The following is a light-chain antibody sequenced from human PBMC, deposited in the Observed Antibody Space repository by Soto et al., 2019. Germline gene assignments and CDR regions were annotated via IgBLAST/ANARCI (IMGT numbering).Light chain of an antibody. CDR2: GAS. CDR3: QQYGSSPPWT. J-gene: IGKJ1*01. Sequence: EILLTQSPGTLSLSPGERATLSCRASQSVSSSYLAWYQQKPGQAPRLLIYGASSRATGIPDRFRGSGSGTDFTLTISRLEPEDFAVYYCQQYGSSPPWTFGQGTKVEIK. CDR1: QSVSSSY. V-gene: IGKV3-20*01.